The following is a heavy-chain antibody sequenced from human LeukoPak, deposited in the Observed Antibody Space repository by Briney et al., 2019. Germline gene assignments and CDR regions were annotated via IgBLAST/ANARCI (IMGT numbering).Heavy chain of an antibody. V-gene: IGHV3-13*01. J-gene: IGHJ3*02. CDR3: ARARSSGWNVDAFDI. D-gene: IGHD6-19*01. CDR2: IGTAGDT. Sequence: PGGSLRLSCAASGFTFSSYDMHWVRQAPGKGLEWVSAIGTAGDTYYPGSVKGRFTISRENAKNTLYLQMNSLRAGDTAVYYCARARSSGWNVDAFDIWGQGTMVTVSS. CDR1: GFTFSSYD.